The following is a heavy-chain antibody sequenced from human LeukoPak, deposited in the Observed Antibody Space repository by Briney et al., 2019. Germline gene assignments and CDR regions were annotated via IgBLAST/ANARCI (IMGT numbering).Heavy chain of an antibody. CDR3: ARVSANYYDSSGYYGY. J-gene: IGHJ4*02. V-gene: IGHV4-4*02. CDR2: IYHSGST. Sequence: SGTLSLTCAVSGGSISSSNWWSWVRQPPGKGLEWIGEIYHSGSTNYNPSLKSRVTISVDKSKNQFSLKLSSVTAADTAVYYCARVSANYYDSSGYYGYWGQGTLVTVSS. D-gene: IGHD3-22*01. CDR1: GGSISSSNW.